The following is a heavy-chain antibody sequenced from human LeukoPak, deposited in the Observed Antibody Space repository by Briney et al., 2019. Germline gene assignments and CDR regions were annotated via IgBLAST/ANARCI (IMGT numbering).Heavy chain of an antibody. V-gene: IGHV3-23*01. CDR1: GFTFSSYA. CDR3: AKGGLGEAGLGA. J-gene: IGHJ5*02. D-gene: IGHD6-13*01. CDR2: IGYGGDT. Sequence: GGTLRLSCAASGFTFSSYAMTWVREAPGKGLEWVSSIGYGGDTYFADSVKGRFAITRDNSKNTLYLQMKSITVEDTAVYDWAKGGLGEAGLGAWGQGTLVTVSS.